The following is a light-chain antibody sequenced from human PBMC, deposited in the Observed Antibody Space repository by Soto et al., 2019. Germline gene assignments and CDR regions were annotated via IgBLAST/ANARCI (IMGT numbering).Light chain of an antibody. Sequence: DIQMTQSPSTLSASVGDRVTITCRASQSINSWLAWYQQKPGKAPKLLIYKASSLEGGIPSRFSGSGSETEFTLTISSLQPEYFATYYCQQYNSYQYTFGQGTKLEIK. V-gene: IGKV1-5*03. CDR3: QQYNSYQYT. CDR2: KAS. CDR1: QSINSW. J-gene: IGKJ2*01.